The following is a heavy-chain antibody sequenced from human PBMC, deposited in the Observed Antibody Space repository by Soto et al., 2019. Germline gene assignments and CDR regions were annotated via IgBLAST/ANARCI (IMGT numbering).Heavy chain of an antibody. CDR1: GGTFSSYT. CDR2: IIPILGIA. Sequence: QVQLVQSGAEVKKPGSSVKVSCKASGGTFSSYTISWVRQAPGQGLEWMGRIIPILGIANYAPKIQGRVTITADKSTSTAYMELSSLRAEDTAVYYCAAVAGTDGWFDPWGQGTLVTVSS. D-gene: IGHD6-19*01. V-gene: IGHV1-69*02. J-gene: IGHJ5*02. CDR3: AAVAGTDGWFDP.